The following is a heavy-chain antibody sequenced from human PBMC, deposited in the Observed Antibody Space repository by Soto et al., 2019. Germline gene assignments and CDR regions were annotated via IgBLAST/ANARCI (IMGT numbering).Heavy chain of an antibody. CDR1: GYTFTSYD. CDR2: INPSGGST. Sequence: ASVKVSCKASGYTFTSYDINWVRQAPGQGLEWMGIINPSGGSTSYAQKFQGRVTMTRDTSTSTVYMELSSLRSEDTAVYYCARDPRRDGYNYYYYYYGMDVWGQGTTVTVSS. V-gene: IGHV1-46*01. CDR3: ARDPRRDGYNYYYYYYGMDV. J-gene: IGHJ6*02. D-gene: IGHD1-1*01.